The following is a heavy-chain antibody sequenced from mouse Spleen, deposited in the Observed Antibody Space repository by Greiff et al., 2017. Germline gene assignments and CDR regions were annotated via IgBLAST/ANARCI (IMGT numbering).Heavy chain of an antibody. CDR3: VRDTSMDY. J-gene: IGHJ4*01. V-gene: IGHV2-9*02. Sequence: QVVESGPGLVAPSQSLSITCTVSGFALTSYGVHWVRQPPGKGLEWLGVIWAGGSTNYNSALMSRLSISKDNSKSQVFLKMNSLQTDDTAIYYCVRDTSMDYWGQGTSVTVSS. CDR2: IWAGGST. CDR1: GFALTSYG. D-gene: IGHD5-1*01.